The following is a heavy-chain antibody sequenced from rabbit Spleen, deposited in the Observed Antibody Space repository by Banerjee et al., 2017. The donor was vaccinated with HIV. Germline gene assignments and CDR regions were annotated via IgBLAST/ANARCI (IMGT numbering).Heavy chain of an antibody. J-gene: IGHJ6*01. CDR3: ARDTGSSFSSYGMDL. CDR2: IAGSSSGFT. D-gene: IGHD8-1*01. V-gene: IGHV1S45*01. Sequence: HEQLVESGGGLVQPEGSLTLTCKASGFAFSSGYDLCWFRQAPGKGLEWISCIAGSSSGFTYSATWAKGRFTCSKTSSTTVTLQMTSLTVADTATYFCARDTGSSFSSYGMDLWGPGTLVTVS. CDR1: GFAFSSGYD.